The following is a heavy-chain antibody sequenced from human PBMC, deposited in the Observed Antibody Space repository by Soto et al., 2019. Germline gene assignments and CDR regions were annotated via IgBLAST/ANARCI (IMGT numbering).Heavy chain of an antibody. J-gene: IGHJ4*02. CDR3: ALAHISSGYLPADY. CDR1: GGTFSSYA. V-gene: IGHV1-69*01. CDR2: IIPICGTA. Sequence: QVQLVQSGAEVKKPESSVKVSCKASGGTFSSYAISWVRQAPGQGLEWMGGIIPICGTANYAQKFQGRVQLTEEESTSTTYMELSSLRSEGTAVYYWALAHISSGYLPADYWGQGTLVTVSS. D-gene: IGHD3-22*01.